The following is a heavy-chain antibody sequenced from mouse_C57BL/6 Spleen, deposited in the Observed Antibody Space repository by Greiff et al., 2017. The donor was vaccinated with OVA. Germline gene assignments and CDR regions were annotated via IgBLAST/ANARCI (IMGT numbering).Heavy chain of an antibody. CDR3: TVDGPYYAMDY. V-gene: IGHV6-3*01. D-gene: IGHD2-3*01. J-gene: IGHJ4*01. CDR2: IRLKSDNYAT. Sequence: EVKLMESGGGLVQPGGSMKLSCVASGFTFSNYWMNWVRQSPEKGLEWVAQIRLKSDNYATHYAESVKGRFTISRDDSKSSVYLQMNNLRAEDTGIYYCTVDGPYYAMDYWGQGTSVTVSS. CDR1: GFTFSNYW.